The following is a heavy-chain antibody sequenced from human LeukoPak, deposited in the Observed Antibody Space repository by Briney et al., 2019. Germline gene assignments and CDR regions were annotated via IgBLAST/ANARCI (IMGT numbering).Heavy chain of an antibody. Sequence: GGSLRLSCAASGFTFSSYSMNWVRQAPGKGLEWVSYISSSSSTIYYADSVRGRFTISRDNAKDSLYLQMDSLRAEDTAVYYCARGTLYGDYYYYYGMDVWGQGTTVTVSS. V-gene: IGHV3-48*04. CDR2: ISSSSSTI. J-gene: IGHJ6*02. CDR1: GFTFSSYS. D-gene: IGHD4-17*01. CDR3: ARGTLYGDYYYYYGMDV.